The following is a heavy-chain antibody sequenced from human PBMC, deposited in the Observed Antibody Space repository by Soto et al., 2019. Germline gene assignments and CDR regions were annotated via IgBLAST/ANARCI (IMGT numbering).Heavy chain of an antibody. CDR3: ARVDAYNQPNFGY. V-gene: IGHV1-18*01. Sequence: QVQLVQSGAEVKKPGASVKVSCKASDYTFTSYPITWVRQAPGQGLEWMGWINPYNSNTNYAQRFQDRVTMTTDTSTSIAYMELRSLRSDDTAVYYCARVDAYNQPNFGYWGQGTLVTVSS. CDR2: INPYNSNT. CDR1: DYTFTSYP. J-gene: IGHJ4*02. D-gene: IGHD1-1*01.